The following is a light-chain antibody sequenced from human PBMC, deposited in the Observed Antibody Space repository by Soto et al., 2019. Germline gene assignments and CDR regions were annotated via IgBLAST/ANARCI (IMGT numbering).Light chain of an antibody. Sequence: EIVLTQSPATLSLSPGERATLSCRASQSVSSYLAWYQQKPGQAPRLLIYDASNRATGIPARFSGSGSGTDFTLTFSSLEPEDFAVYYCQQRSNWPTFGGGTKVDI. CDR2: DAS. V-gene: IGKV3-11*01. CDR3: QQRSNWPT. CDR1: QSVSSY. J-gene: IGKJ4*01.